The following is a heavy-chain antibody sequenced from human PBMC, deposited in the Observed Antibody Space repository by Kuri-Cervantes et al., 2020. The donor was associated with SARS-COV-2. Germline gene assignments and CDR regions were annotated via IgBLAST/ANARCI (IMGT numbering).Heavy chain of an antibody. Sequence: WGSLRLSCAVYGGSFSGYYWSWIRQPPGKGLEWIGEINHSGSTNYNPSLKSRVTISVDTSKNQFSLKLSSVTAADTAVYYCARGRGLYSRKAYGMDVWGQGTTVTVSS. J-gene: IGHJ6*02. CDR3: ARGRGLYSRKAYGMDV. D-gene: IGHD3-16*02. V-gene: IGHV4-34*01. CDR2: INHSGST. CDR1: GGSFSGYY.